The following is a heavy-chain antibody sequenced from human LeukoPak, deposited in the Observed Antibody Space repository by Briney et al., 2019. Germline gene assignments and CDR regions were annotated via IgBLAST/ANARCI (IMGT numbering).Heavy chain of an antibody. D-gene: IGHD2-15*01. CDR3: ARASRYSSGGSCYLDY. J-gene: IGHJ4*02. CDR1: GFTFSSYW. Sequence: PGGYLRLSCAASGFTFSSYWMHWVRQAPGKGLVWVSRINSDGSSTSYADSVKGRFTISRDNAKNTLYLQMNSLRAEDTAVYYCARASRYSSGGSCYLDYWGQGTLVTVSS. V-gene: IGHV3-74*01. CDR2: INSDGSST.